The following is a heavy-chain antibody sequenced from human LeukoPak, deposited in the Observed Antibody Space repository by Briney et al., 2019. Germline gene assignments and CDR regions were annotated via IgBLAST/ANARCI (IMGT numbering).Heavy chain of an antibody. CDR2: INPSGGTT. CDR3: SRDLGGSYNDY. Sequence: ASVNVSCKASGYTLSTYYMHWVRQAPGQGLEWVGVINPSGGTTTYSQKFQGRVTMTRDTSTSTVYMELSSLRIEDTAVYYCSRDLGGSYNDYWGQGTMVTVSS. D-gene: IGHD1-26*01. CDR1: GYTLSTYY. V-gene: IGHV1-46*01. J-gene: IGHJ4*02.